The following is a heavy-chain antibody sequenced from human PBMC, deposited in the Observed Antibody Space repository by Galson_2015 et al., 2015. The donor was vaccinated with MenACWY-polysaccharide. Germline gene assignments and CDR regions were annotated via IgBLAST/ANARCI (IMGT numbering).Heavy chain of an antibody. D-gene: IGHD6-19*01. CDR3: TRHLQWPFDY. CDR1: GFSFSDSA. V-gene: IGHV3-73*01. Sequence: SLRLSCAASGFSFSDSAMHWVRRASGKGLEWVGRIRNNANNYATTYAESLEGRFTISRDDSKNTAYLQMNSLRIEDTAVYYCTRHLQWPFDYWGQGTLVTVSS. J-gene: IGHJ4*02. CDR2: IRNNANNYAT.